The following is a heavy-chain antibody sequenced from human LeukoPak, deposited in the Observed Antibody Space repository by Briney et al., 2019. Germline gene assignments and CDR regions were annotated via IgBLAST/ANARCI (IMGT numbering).Heavy chain of an antibody. V-gene: IGHV4-39*07. CDR3: ARAHQSRYCSSTSCSTKNWFDP. CDR2: IYYSGST. Sequence: SETLSLTCTVSGGSISSGSYYWGWIRQPPGKGLEWIGSIYYSGSTYYNPSLKSRVTISVDTSKNQFSLKLSSVTAADTAVYYCARAHQSRYCSSTSCSTKNWFDPWGQGTLVTVSS. D-gene: IGHD2-2*01. J-gene: IGHJ5*02. CDR1: GGSISSGSYY.